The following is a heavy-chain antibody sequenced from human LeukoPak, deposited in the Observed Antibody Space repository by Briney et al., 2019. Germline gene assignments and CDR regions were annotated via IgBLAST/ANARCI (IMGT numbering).Heavy chain of an antibody. CDR1: GYSISSGYY. CDR2: IYHSGST. D-gene: IGHD1-14*01. V-gene: IGHV4-38-2*01. J-gene: IGHJ4*02. Sequence: SETLSLTCVVSGYSISSGYYWGWIRQPPGKGLEWIVNIYHSGSTFYNPSLKSRVTISVDTSKNQFSLKLSSVTAADTAVYFCARVGNNVYDYWGQGTLVTVSS. CDR3: ARVGNNVYDY.